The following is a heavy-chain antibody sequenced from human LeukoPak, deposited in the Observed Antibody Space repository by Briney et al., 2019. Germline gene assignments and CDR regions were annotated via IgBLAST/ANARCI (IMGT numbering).Heavy chain of an antibody. CDR2: ISAYNGNT. V-gene: IGHV1-18*04. D-gene: IGHD6-19*01. J-gene: IGHJ5*02. CDR3: ARDLYSSGWYPPEFDP. Sequence: ASVKVSCKASGYTFTGYYMHWVRQAPGQGLEWMGWISAYNGNTNYAQKLQGRVTMTTDTSTSTAYMELRSLRSDDTAVYYCARDLYSSGWYPPEFDPWGQGTLVTVSS. CDR1: GYTFTGYY.